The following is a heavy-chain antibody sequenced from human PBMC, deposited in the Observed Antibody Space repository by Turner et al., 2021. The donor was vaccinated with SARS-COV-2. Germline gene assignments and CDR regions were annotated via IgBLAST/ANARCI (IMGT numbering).Heavy chain of an antibody. CDR1: GASIGSSRNY. Sequence: QLQLQESGPGLVKASETLSLTCTVSGASIGSSRNYWGWIRQPPGKGLEWIGSINYSGRTYYKSSLKSRVTISVDTSKNQFSLKLSSVTAADTAVYYCARLAAWGAFDIWGQGTMVTISS. CDR2: INYSGRT. J-gene: IGHJ3*02. V-gene: IGHV4-39*07. D-gene: IGHD6-25*01. CDR3: ARLAAWGAFDI.